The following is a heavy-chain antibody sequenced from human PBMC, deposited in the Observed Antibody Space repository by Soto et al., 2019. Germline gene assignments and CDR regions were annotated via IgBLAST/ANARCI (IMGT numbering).Heavy chain of an antibody. CDR3: AKGRVTMVRGAPFDY. V-gene: IGHV1-46*01. D-gene: IGHD3-10*01. J-gene: IGHJ4*02. Sequence: ASVKVSCKASGYTFTSYYMHWVRQAPGQGLQWMGIINPSGGSTSYAQKFQGRVTMTRDTSTTTVYMELNSLRAEDTAVYYCAKGRVTMVRGAPFDYWGQGTLVTVSS. CDR1: GYTFTSYY. CDR2: INPSGGST.